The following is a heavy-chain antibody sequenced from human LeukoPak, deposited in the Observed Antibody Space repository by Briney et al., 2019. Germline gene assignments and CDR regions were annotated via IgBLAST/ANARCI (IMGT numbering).Heavy chain of an antibody. J-gene: IGHJ5*02. D-gene: IGHD2-2*01. Sequence: SETLSLTCTVSGGSINDYYWSWIRQPPGKELEWIGYIYYGGNTNYNPSFKSRVTISVDTSKNKFFLKLSSVTAADTAVYHCARGCSTTSCNNWFDPWGQGALVTVSS. CDR3: ARGCSTTSCNNWFDP. V-gene: IGHV4-59*01. CDR1: GGSINDYY. CDR2: IYYGGNT.